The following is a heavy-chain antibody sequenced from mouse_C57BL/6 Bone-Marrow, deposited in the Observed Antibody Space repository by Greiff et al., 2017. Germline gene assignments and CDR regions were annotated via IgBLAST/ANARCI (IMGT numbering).Heavy chain of an antibody. V-gene: IGHV2-2*01. Sequence: VKLQQSGPGLVQPSQSLSITCTVSGFSLTSYGVHWVRQSPGKGLEWLGVIWSGGSTDYNAAFISRLSISKDNSKSQVFFKMNSLQADDTAIYYCASQLWFAYWGQGTLVTVSA. J-gene: IGHJ3*01. CDR1: GFSLTSYG. CDR3: ASQLWFAY. CDR2: IWSGGST.